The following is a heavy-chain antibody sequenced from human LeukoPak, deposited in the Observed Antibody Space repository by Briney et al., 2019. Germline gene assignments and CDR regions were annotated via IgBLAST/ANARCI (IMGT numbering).Heavy chain of an antibody. V-gene: IGHV3-7*01. CDR3: ARPLDGYYYYGMDV. CDR2: IKQDGSEK. D-gene: IGHD1-1*01. CDR1: GFTFSSYW. Sequence: SGGSLRLSCAASGFTFSSYWMSWVRQAPGKGLEWVANIKQDGSEKYYVDSVKGRFTISRDNDKNSLYLQMNSLRAEDTAVYYCARPLDGYYYYGMDVWGQGTTVTVSS. J-gene: IGHJ6*02.